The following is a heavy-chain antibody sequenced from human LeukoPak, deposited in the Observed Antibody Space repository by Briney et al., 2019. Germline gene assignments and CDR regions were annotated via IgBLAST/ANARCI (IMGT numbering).Heavy chain of an antibody. V-gene: IGHV3-30*04. Sequence: PGRSLRLSCAASGFTFSSYAMHWVRQAPGKGLEWVAVISYDGSNKYYADSVKGRFTISRDNSKSTLHLQMNSLRIEDTATYYCARGVSGHCSGGSCFLFYYYGMDVWGQGTTVTVSS. J-gene: IGHJ6*02. CDR1: GFTFSSYA. CDR2: ISYDGSNK. CDR3: ARGVSGHCSGGSCFLFYYYGMDV. D-gene: IGHD2-15*01.